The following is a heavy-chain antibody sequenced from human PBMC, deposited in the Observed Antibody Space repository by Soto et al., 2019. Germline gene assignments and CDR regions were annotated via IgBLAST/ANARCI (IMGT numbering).Heavy chain of an antibody. CDR1: GGTFSGY. CDR2: IIPILGIA. J-gene: IGHJ5*02. Sequence: SVKVSCKASGGTFSGYISWVRQAPGQGLEWMGRIIPILGIANYAQKFQGRVTITADKSTSTAYMELSSLRSEDTAVYYCARTFDPWGQGTLVTV. CDR3: ARTFDP. V-gene: IGHV1-69*02.